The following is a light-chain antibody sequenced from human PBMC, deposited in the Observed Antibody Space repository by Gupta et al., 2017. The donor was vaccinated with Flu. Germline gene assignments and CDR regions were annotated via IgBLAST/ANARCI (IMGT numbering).Light chain of an antibody. CDR1: QTISNY. CDR3: LQGVTTPLT. CDR2: SAS. Sequence: DIQMAPSPSSLSASLGDRVTITCRADQTISNYLSWYQQKPGKAPRLLISSASHLESGVPSRFRGSGSGTNFTLTIDSLQPDDFATYYCLQGVTTPLTFGPGTNVHIQ. J-gene: IGKJ3*01. V-gene: IGKV1-39*01.